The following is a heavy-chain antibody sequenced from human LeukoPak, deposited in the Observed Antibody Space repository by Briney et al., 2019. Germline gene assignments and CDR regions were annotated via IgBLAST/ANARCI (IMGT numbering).Heavy chain of an antibody. D-gene: IGHD2-15*01. V-gene: IGHV1-69*05. Sequence: SVKVSCKPSGGTFSSYAISWVRQAPRHGLGWMGRIIPIFGTAIYAQKFQGRVTITTDESTSTAYMELSSLRSEDTAVYYCARDGTAVVVVAATHRAFDIWGQGTMVTVSS. CDR1: GGTFSSYA. J-gene: IGHJ3*02. CDR3: ARDGTAVVVVAATHRAFDI. CDR2: IIPIFGTA.